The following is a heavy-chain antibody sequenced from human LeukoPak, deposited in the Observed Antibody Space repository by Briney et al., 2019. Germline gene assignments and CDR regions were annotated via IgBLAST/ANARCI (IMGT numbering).Heavy chain of an antibody. V-gene: IGHV3-66*01. Sequence: PGGSLRLSCAASGFTVSNNYMSWVRQAPGKGLEWVSVIYNDGSASYADSVKGRFTISRDNSRNTLNLQMNSLRAEDTAVYYCARAPGWELLGPSGVGLGSEFDYWGQGTLVTVSS. CDR1: GFTVSNNY. J-gene: IGHJ4*02. CDR3: ARAPGWELLGPSGVGLGSEFDY. CDR2: IYNDGSA. D-gene: IGHD1-26*01.